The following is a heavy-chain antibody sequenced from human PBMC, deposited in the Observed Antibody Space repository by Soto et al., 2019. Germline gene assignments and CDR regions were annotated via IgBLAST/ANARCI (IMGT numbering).Heavy chain of an antibody. CDR2: VSTYNGNT. CDR1: GYTFTTYG. D-gene: IGHD3-10*01. CDR3: ARTTYYSGSGIDY. J-gene: IGHJ4*02. V-gene: IGHV1-18*01. Sequence: ASVKVSCKASGYTFTTYGLSWVRQAPGQGLEWMGWVSTYNGNTNYAQKLQGRVTMTTDTSTSTAYMELRSLRSDDTAVYYCARTTYYSGSGIDYWGQGTLVTLSS.